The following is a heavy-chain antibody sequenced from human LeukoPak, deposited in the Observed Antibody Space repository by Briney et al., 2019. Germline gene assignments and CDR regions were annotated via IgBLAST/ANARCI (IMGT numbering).Heavy chain of an antibody. D-gene: IGHD5-18*01. CDR3: ARDIGRIQLWLKGFNWFDP. CDR2: ISAYYGNT. Sequence: ASVKVSCKASGYTFTTYAISWVRQAPGQGLEWMGWISAYYGNTTYAQKFQGRVTMTRDTSISTAYMELSRLRSDDTAVYYCARDIGRIQLWLKGFNWFDPWGQGTLVTVSS. V-gene: IGHV1-18*01. CDR1: GYTFTTYA. J-gene: IGHJ5*02.